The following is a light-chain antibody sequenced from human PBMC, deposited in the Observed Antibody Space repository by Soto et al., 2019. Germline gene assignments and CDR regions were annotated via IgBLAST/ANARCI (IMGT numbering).Light chain of an antibody. CDR3: QQYDDLPIT. J-gene: IGKJ5*01. CDR1: HDITNY. V-gene: IGKV1-33*01. CDR2: DVS. Sequence: DIQMTQSPSSLSVSVGDRVTITCQASHDITNYLNWHQQKPGKAPKLLIYDVSKLESGVPSRFSGSGSGTDFTFTISSLQAEDIATYFCQQYDDLPITFGQGTRLEI.